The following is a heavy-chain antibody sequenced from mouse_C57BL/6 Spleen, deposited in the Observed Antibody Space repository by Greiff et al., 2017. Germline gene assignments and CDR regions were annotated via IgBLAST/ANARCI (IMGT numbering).Heavy chain of an antibody. CDR1: GFTFSSYG. V-gene: IGHV5-6*01. CDR3: ARSLFITTLVAPFCFDY. CDR2: ISSGGSYT. D-gene: IGHD1-1*01. Sequence: EVQLQESGGDLVKPGGSLKLSCAASGFTFSSYGMYWVRQPPDKRLEWVANISSGGSYTYYPDTVQGRFTISRDNAKNTLYLQMCSLKSEDTTMYYCARSLFITTLVAPFCFDYWGQGTTLTVSS. J-gene: IGHJ2*01.